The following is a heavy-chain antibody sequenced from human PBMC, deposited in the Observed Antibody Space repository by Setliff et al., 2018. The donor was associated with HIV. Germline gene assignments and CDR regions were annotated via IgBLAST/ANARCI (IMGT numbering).Heavy chain of an antibody. D-gene: IGHD6-6*01. V-gene: IGHV4-39*01. CDR2: IYYTGSP. CDR1: GDSISSSIYY. J-gene: IGHJ6*03. Sequence: SETLSLTCTVSGDSISSSIYYWGWVRQPPGKGLEWIGGIYYTGSPFYNPSLKSRVTISVDTSNNQFSLKLSSVTAADTAVYYCARGGGTSSPIDYHYYIDVWGKVTTVTVFS. CDR3: ARGGGTSSPIDYHYYIDV.